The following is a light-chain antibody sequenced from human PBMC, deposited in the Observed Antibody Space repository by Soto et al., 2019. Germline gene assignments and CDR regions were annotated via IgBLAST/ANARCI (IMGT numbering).Light chain of an antibody. CDR1: SSDVGGYNY. Sequence: QSALTQPPSASGSPGQSVTISCTGTSSDVGGYNYVSWYQHHPGKAPKLMIYEVSKRPSGVPDRFFGSKSGNTASLTVSGLQAEDEADYYCTSYSRSSTLGIVGGGTKLTVL. J-gene: IGLJ2*01. CDR2: EVS. V-gene: IGLV2-8*01. CDR3: TSYSRSSTLGI.